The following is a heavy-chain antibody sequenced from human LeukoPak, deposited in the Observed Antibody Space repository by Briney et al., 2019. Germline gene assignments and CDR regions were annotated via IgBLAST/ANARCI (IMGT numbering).Heavy chain of an antibody. D-gene: IGHD1-26*01. J-gene: IGHJ3*02. CDR3: ARATSAGSYLPHDAFDI. CDR1: GGSISSSSYY. CDR2: IYYSGST. Sequence: PSETLSLTCTVSGGSISSSSYYWGWIRQPPGKGLEWIGSIYYSGSTYYNPSLKSRVTISVDTSKNQFSLKLSSVTAADTAVYYCARATSAGSYLPHDAFDIWGQGTMVTVSS. V-gene: IGHV4-39*01.